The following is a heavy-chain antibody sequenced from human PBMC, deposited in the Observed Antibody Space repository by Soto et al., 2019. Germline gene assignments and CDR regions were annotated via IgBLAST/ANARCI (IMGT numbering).Heavy chain of an antibody. Sequence: PGGSLRLSCAASGFTFSSFAMSWVRQAPGKGLEWVSVISDRDGSTYYADSVRGRFTISRDDSKSTLYLQMNSMRGDDTAIYYYAKAISGCYAPSDYWGQGAQVTASS. V-gene: IGHV3-23*01. CDR2: ISDRDGST. CDR3: AKAISGCYAPSDY. D-gene: IGHD3-22*01. J-gene: IGHJ4*02. CDR1: GFTFSSFA.